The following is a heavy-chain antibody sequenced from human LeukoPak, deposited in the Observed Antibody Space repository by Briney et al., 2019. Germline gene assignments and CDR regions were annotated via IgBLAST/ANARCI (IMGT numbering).Heavy chain of an antibody. CDR3: AREGGYDSFCLY. V-gene: IGHV1-18*01. D-gene: IGHD5-12*01. CDR2: ISAYNGDT. Sequence: GASVKVSCKASGYTFKNHGISRVRLAPGQGLEWMGWISAYNGDTHYPQEFQGRVTMTTDTPTSTAYTELSCLRSEDTAVYYCAREGGYDSFCLYWGQGTLVTVSS. J-gene: IGHJ4*02. CDR1: GYTFKNHG.